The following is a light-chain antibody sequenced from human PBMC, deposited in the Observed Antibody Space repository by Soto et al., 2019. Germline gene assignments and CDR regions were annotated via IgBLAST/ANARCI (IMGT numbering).Light chain of an antibody. V-gene: IGKV1-39*01. CDR1: QSISSY. CDR3: QQSDSTRT. CDR2: AAS. J-gene: IGKJ4*01. Sequence: DIQMTQSPSSLSASVGDRVTITCRASQSISSYLNWYQQKPGKAPKLLIYAASSLQSGVPSGFSGSGSGTDFTLTIISLQPEDFATYYCQQSDSTRTFGGGTKVDIK.